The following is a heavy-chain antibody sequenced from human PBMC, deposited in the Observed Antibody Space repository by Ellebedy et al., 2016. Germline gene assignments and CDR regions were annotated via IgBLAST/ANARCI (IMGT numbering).Heavy chain of an antibody. J-gene: IGHJ4*02. CDR3: AKRLELRRVPDY. CDR1: GFTVSSSY. V-gene: IGHV3-53*01. CDR2: SSPDGSM. D-gene: IGHD1-7*01. Sequence: GGSLRLSCAASGFTVSSSYVSWVRQAPGKGLEWVSMSSPDGSMHYADYVKGRFTISRDDSKNTLYLQMNSLRAEDTAVYYCAKRLELRRVPDYWGQGTLVTVSS.